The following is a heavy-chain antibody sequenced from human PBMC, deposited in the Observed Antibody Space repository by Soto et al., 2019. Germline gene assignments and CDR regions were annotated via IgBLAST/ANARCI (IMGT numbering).Heavy chain of an antibody. V-gene: IGHV3-30*18. CDR2: ISSDGTKA. Sequence: PGGSLRLSCAASGFTFRNYAMHWVRQAPGKGLQWVAVISSDGTKASYVDSVQGRFTISRDNSESTLSLQMNSLRAEDTAVYYCAKDDNYDFWLDYYGYFDHWGQGALVTVSS. CDR3: AKDDNYDFWLDYYGYFDH. D-gene: IGHD3-3*01. CDR1: GFTFRNYA. J-gene: IGHJ4*02.